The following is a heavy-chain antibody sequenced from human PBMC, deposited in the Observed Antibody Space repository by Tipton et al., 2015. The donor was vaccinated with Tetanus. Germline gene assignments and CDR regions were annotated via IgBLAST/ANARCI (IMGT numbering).Heavy chain of an antibody. V-gene: IGHV3-23*01. J-gene: IGHJ6*02. CDR3: AKVAPTAPTYTTLTTKGYYYYYGMDV. D-gene: IGHD4-17*01. Sequence: SLRLSCAASGFTFSSYAMSWVRQAPGKGLEWVSAISGSGGSTYYADSVKGRFTISRDNSKNTLYLQMNSLRAEDTAVYYCAKVAPTAPTYTTLTTKGYYYYYGMDVWGQGTTVTVSS. CDR2: ISGSGGST. CDR1: GFTFSSYA.